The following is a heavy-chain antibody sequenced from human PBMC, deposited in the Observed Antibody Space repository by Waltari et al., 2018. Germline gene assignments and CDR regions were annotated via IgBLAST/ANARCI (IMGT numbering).Heavy chain of an antibody. V-gene: IGHV4-34*01. CDR1: GGSFSGYY. CDR3: ARFKGDIGATIKGFNYFDY. D-gene: IGHD5-12*01. Sequence: QVQLQQWGAGLLKPSETLSLTCAVYGGSFSGYYWGWIRQPPGKGLEWIGEINHSGSTNYNTALKSRVTISVDTSNNQFAMKLSSVTAADTAVYYCARFKGDIGATIKGFNYFDYWGQGTLVTVSS. J-gene: IGHJ4*02. CDR2: INHSGST.